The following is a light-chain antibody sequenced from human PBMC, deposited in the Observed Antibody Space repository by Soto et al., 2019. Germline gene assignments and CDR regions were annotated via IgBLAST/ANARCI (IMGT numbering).Light chain of an antibody. V-gene: IGLV2-8*01. J-gene: IGLJ3*02. Sequence: QSVLTQPPSASGSPGQSVTISCTGTSSDVGGHDHVSWYQQHPGKAPKLLIYGVTKRPSGVPDRFSGSKSDNTASLTVSGLQTEDEADYYCSSYAGNTNVVFGGGTKLTVL. CDR3: SSYAGNTNVV. CDR1: SSDVGGHDH. CDR2: GVT.